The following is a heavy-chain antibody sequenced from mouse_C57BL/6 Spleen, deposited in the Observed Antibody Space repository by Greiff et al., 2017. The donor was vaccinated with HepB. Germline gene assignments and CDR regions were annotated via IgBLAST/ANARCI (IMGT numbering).Heavy chain of an antibody. CDR2: IDPETGGT. Sequence: VQLQQPGAELVRPGASVTLSCKASGYTFTDYEMHWVKQTPVHGLEWIGAIDPETGGTAYNQKFKGKAILTADKSSSTAYMELRSLTSEDSAVYYCTPYDRFAYWGQGTLVTVSA. CDR3: TPYDRFAY. V-gene: IGHV1-15*01. J-gene: IGHJ3*01. D-gene: IGHD2-12*01. CDR1: GYTFTDYE.